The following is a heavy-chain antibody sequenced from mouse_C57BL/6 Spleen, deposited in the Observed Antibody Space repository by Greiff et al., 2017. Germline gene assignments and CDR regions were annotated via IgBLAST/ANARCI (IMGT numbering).Heavy chain of an antibody. D-gene: IGHD2-4*01. CDR2: IHPNSGST. Sequence: VQLQPPGAALVKPGASVKLSCKASGYTFTSYWMHWVQQRPGQGLEWIGMIHPNSGSTNYNEKFKSKATLTVAKSSSTAYMQLSSLTSEDSAVYYCARGSYDYDDGGYYYAMDYWGQGTSVTVSS. J-gene: IGHJ4*01. V-gene: IGHV1-64*01. CDR3: ARGSYDYDDGGYYYAMDY. CDR1: GYTFTSYW.